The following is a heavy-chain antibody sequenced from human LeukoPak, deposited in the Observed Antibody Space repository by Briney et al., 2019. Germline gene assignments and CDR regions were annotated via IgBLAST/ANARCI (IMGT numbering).Heavy chain of an antibody. CDR3: ARDPDYDILTGYFNYGMDV. J-gene: IGHJ6*02. CDR2: INPNSGGT. D-gene: IGHD3-9*01. Sequence: GASVKVSCKASGYTFTGYYMHWVRQAPGQGLEWMGWINPNSGGTNYAQKFQGRVTMTRDTSISTAYMELSRLRSDDTAVYYCARDPDYDILTGYFNYGMDVWGQGTTVTVSS. CDR1: GYTFTGYY. V-gene: IGHV1-2*02.